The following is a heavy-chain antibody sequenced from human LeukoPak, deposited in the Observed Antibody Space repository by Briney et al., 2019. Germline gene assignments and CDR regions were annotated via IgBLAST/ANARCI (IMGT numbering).Heavy chain of an antibody. Sequence: ASVKISCKASGYTFTSNHIHWVRQAPGQGLEWMGVINPSGGSTSYAQKFQGRVTMTRDTSTSTVYMELSSLRSEDTAVYYCARGKLPHNWFDPWGQGTLVTVSS. D-gene: IGHD2-15*01. CDR3: ARGKLPHNWFDP. J-gene: IGHJ5*02. CDR2: INPSGGST. V-gene: IGHV1-46*01. CDR1: GYTFTSNH.